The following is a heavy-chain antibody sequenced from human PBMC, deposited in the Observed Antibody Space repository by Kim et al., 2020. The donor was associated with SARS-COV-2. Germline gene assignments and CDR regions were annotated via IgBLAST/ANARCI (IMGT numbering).Heavy chain of an antibody. D-gene: IGHD6-6*01. V-gene: IGHV3-30*18. CDR3: AKGYSSSSRAD. CDR2: ISHDGNNK. J-gene: IGHJ4*02. CDR1: GFSMSSYG. Sequence: GGSLRLSCAVSGFSMSSYGMHWVRQAPGKGLEWGAAISHDGNNKHSADSVKGRFTISRDISKNTMDLQMNSLTTEDTAVYYCAKGYSSSSRADWGQGTLV.